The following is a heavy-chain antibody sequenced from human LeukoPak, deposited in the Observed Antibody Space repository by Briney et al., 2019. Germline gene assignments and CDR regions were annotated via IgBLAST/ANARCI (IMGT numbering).Heavy chain of an antibody. V-gene: IGHV5-51*01. D-gene: IGHD2-15*01. CDR1: GSSFTSYW. CDR2: IYPGDSDT. CDR3: ARQFCSGGSCYPLFDY. J-gene: IGHJ4*02. Sequence: GASLKISCKGSGSSFTSYWIGWVRPLPGKGLEWMGIIYPGDSDTRYSPSFQGQVTISADKSISTAYLQWSSLKASDTAMYYCARQFCSGGSCYPLFDYWGQGTLVTVSS.